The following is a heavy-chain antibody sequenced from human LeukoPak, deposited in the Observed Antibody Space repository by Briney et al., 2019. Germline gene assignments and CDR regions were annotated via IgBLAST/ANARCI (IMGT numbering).Heavy chain of an antibody. CDR2: MNPNSGNT. J-gene: IGHJ6*03. CDR1: GYTFTSYD. Sequence: ASVNVSCKASGYTFTSYDINWVRQAPGQGLEWMGWMNPNSGNTVYAQKFQGRVNMTRNTSISTAYMQLSRLRSEDTAVYYCARGRIAAAGKKYYYYYMDVWGKGTTVTISS. D-gene: IGHD6-13*01. V-gene: IGHV1-8*01. CDR3: ARGRIAAAGKKYYYYYMDV.